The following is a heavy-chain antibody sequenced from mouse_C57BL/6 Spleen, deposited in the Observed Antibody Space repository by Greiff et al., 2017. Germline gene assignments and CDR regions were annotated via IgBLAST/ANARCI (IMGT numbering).Heavy chain of an antibody. CDR3: TSVKTRMDYYAMDY. CDR2: IDPETGGT. CDR1: GYTFTDYE. D-gene: IGHD2-3*01. V-gene: IGHV1-15*01. J-gene: IGHJ4*01. Sequence: QVQLQQSGAELVRPGASVTLSCKASGYTFTDYEMHWVKQTPVHGLEWIGAIDPETGGTAYNQKFKGKAILTADKSSSTAYMELRSLTSEDDAVDGCTSVKTRMDYYAMDYWGKGTSVTVSS.